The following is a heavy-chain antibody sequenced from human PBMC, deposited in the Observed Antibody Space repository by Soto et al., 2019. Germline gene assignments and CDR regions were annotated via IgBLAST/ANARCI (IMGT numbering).Heavy chain of an antibody. CDR3: ARDRSYSWSCRPRGLFAS. V-gene: IGHV1-18*04. D-gene: IGHD1-26*01. J-gene: IGHJ5*01. CDR1: GYTFTRYG. Sequence: XSVKVSCKASGYTFTRYGISWVRPAPGQGLEWMGWISAYNGNTNYAQKLQGRVTMTTDTSTSTAYMELRSLRSDDTAVYYCARDRSYSWSCRPRGLFASWGRGTFVPGSA. CDR2: ISAYNGNT.